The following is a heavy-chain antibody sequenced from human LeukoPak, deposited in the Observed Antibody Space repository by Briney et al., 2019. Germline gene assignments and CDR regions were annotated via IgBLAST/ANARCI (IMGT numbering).Heavy chain of an antibody. CDR3: AGEYCSGGSCFINWFDP. J-gene: IGHJ5*02. CDR2: IYTSGST. Sequence: SETLSLTCTASGCSISSYYWSWIRQPAGKGLEWIGRIYTSGSTNYNPSLKSRVTISVDKSKNQFSLKLSSVTAADTAVYYCAGEYCSGGSCFINWFDPWGQGTLVTVSS. V-gene: IGHV4-4*07. D-gene: IGHD2-15*01. CDR1: GCSISSYY.